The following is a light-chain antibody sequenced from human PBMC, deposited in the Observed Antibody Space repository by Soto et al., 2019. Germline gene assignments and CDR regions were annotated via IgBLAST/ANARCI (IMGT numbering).Light chain of an antibody. Sequence: EIVMTQSPATLSVSPGGRSTLSCSSSQSVSSSYLAWYQQKPGQAPRLLIYGASSRATGIPDRFSGSGSGTDFTLTISRLEPEDFAVYYCQQYGSSPQTFGQGTKVDIK. CDR1: QSVSSSY. CDR2: GAS. V-gene: IGKV3-20*01. J-gene: IGKJ1*01. CDR3: QQYGSSPQT.